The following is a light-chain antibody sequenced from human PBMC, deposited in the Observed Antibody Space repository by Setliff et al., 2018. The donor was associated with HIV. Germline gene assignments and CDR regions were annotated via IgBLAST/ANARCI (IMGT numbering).Light chain of an antibody. V-gene: IGLV2-8*01. CDR3: SSYAGSNNLI. J-gene: IGLJ2*01. CDR1: SSDVGAYDY. CDR2: EVN. Sequence: QSALTQPRSVSGSPGQSVTFSCTGSSSDVGAYDYVSWYQQHPGTAPKLIIHEVNKRPSGVPDRFAGSKSGSTASLTVSGLQAEDEAEYYCSSYAGSNNLIFGGGTKVTVL.